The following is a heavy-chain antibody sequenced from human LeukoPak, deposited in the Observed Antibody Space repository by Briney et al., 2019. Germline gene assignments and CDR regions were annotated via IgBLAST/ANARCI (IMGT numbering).Heavy chain of an antibody. J-gene: IGHJ4*02. Sequence: PSETLSLTCSFSGDSISTYYWSWIRQSPGKGLEWIGHIYSSGNTDYNSSLKSRVTISVDTSKSQFSLRLSSVTATDTAVYYCARLRWQLVGPYFDYWGQGIMVTVSS. D-gene: IGHD1-26*01. CDR3: ARLRWQLVGPYFDY. CDR2: IYSSGNT. V-gene: IGHV4-59*01. CDR1: GDSISTYY.